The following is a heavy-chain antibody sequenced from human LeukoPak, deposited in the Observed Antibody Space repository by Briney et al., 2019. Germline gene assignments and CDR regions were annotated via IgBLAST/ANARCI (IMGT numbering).Heavy chain of an antibody. D-gene: IGHD6-13*01. CDR1: GVTFGDSA. Sequence: GGSLRLSCTASGVTFGDSAMSWFRQAPGKGLEWVAFIRSKSYGVTAEYAGSVRGRFTISRDDSKDVIYLQMDSPETEDTAVYYCSRGGGAAYDWGQGTRVTVSS. CDR2: IRSKSYGVTA. V-gene: IGHV3-49*03. J-gene: IGHJ4*02. CDR3: SRGGGAAYD.